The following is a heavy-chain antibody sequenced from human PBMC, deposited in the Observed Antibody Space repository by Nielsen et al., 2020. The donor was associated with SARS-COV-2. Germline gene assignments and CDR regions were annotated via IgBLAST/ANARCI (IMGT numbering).Heavy chain of an antibody. Sequence: WIRQPPGKGLEYIGYIYDGVTTYYNPALKSRVTISVDKSKNQFSLKLSSVTAADTAVYYCAREGVYYDSSGPHDAFDIWGQGTMVTVSS. CDR3: AREGVYYDSSGPHDAFDI. V-gene: IGHV4-30-2*01. J-gene: IGHJ3*02. CDR2: IYDGVTT. D-gene: IGHD3-22*01.